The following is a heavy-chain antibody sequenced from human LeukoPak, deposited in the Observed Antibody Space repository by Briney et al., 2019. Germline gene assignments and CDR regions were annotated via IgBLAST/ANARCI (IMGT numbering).Heavy chain of an antibody. D-gene: IGHD6-13*01. CDR2: INHSGST. Sequence: SETLSLTCAVYGGSFSGYDWSWIRQPPGKGLEWIGEINHSGSTNYNPSLKSRVTISVDTSKNQFSLKLSSVTAADTALYYCARGFSSWVSYFDYWGQGTLVTVSS. V-gene: IGHV4-34*01. CDR3: ARGFSSWVSYFDY. J-gene: IGHJ4*02. CDR1: GGSFSGYD.